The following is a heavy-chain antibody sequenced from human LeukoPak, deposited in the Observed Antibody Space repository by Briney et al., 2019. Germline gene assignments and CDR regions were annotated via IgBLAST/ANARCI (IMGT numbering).Heavy chain of an antibody. J-gene: IGHJ4*02. V-gene: IGHV3-9*01. CDR1: GFTFDGYA. CDR2: ITWNSGSI. D-gene: IGHD3-3*01. Sequence: GRSLRLSCAASGFTFDGYAMHWVRQVPGKGLEWVSGITWNSGSIGYADSVKGRFTISRDNSKNTLYLQMNSLRAEDTAVYYCAKSYDFWSNFDYWGQGTLVTVSS. CDR3: AKSYDFWSNFDY.